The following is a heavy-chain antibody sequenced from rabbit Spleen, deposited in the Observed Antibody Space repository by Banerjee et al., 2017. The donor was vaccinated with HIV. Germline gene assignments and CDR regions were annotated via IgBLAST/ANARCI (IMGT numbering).Heavy chain of an antibody. CDR1: GFTLSSYY. CDR2: IDPVFGIT. CDR3: ARDTSSSFSSYGMDL. Sequence: QSLEESGGGLVKPGGSLKLSCKASGFTLSSYYMNWVRQAPGKGLEWIGYIDPVFGITYYANWVNGRFSISRENAQNTVLLQMTSLTAADTATYFCARDTSSSFSSYGMDLWGQGTLVTVS. D-gene: IGHD1-1*01. V-gene: IGHV1S7*01. J-gene: IGHJ6*01.